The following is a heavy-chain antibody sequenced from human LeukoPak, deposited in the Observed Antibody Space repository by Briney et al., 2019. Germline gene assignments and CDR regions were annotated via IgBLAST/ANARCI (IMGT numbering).Heavy chain of an antibody. D-gene: IGHD3-10*01. CDR3: AKVDGFGRSADY. Sequence: PGGSLSLTCAASGFTFSSYGRHWVRQAPGKGLEWVAFIRYDGSNKYYADSVKGRFTISRDNSKNTLYLQMNSLRAEDTAVYYCAKVDGFGRSADYWGQGTLVTVSS. V-gene: IGHV3-30*02. CDR1: GFTFSSYG. CDR2: IRYDGSNK. J-gene: IGHJ4*02.